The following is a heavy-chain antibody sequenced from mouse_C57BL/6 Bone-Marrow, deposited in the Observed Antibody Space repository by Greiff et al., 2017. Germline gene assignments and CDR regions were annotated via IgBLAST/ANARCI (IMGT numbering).Heavy chain of an antibody. J-gene: IGHJ3*01. CDR1: GYAFTNYL. CDR2: INPGSGGT. D-gene: IGHD1-1*01. V-gene: IGHV1-54*01. CDR3: ARSYYGWFAY. Sequence: QVQLQQSVAELVRPGTSVKVSCKASGYAFTNYLIEWVKQRPGQGLEWIGVINPGSGGTNYNEKFKGKATLTADKSSSTAYMQLSSLTSEDSAVYFCARSYYGWFAYWGQGTLVTVSA.